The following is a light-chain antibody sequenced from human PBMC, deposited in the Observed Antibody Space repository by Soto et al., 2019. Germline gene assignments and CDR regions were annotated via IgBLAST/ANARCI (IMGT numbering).Light chain of an antibody. V-gene: IGLV1-44*01. CDR2: SNN. Sequence: QSVLTQPPAASGTPGPRVTISCSGSSSNIGSNTVNWYQQLPGTAPKRPIYSNNQRPSGVPDRFSGSECGTSASLAISGLQSEDEADYYCATWDDSLNGYVFGTGTKVTVL. J-gene: IGLJ1*01. CDR3: ATWDDSLNGYV. CDR1: SSNIGSNT.